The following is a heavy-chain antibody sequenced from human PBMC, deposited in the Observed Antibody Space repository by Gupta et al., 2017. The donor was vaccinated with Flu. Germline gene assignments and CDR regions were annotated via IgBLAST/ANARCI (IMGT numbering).Heavy chain of an antibody. D-gene: IGHD1-7*01. CDR2: MGTAGDT. Sequence: EVQRVVPGAGLEQPGCDLGLAYAGSGFTFTNYEMHWVRQATGKGLEWVSAMGTAGDTYYPGSVKGRFTITRENAKNSLYLQMNSLEAGDTAVYYWARGITGTRGWFDPWGQGTLVTVSS. J-gene: IGHJ5*02. V-gene: IGHV3-13*04. CDR3: ARGITGTRGWFDP. CDR1: GFTFTNYE.